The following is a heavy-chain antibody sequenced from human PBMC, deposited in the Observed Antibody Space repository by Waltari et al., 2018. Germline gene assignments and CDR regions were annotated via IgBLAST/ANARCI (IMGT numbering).Heavy chain of an antibody. V-gene: IGHV1-69*13. CDR2: IIPIFGTA. D-gene: IGHD6-13*01. Sequence: QVQLVQSGAEVKKPGSSVKVSCKASGGTFSSYAISWVRQAPGQGLEWMGGIIPIFGTANYAQKFQGRVTITADESTSTAYMELSSLRSEDTAVYYCASLSSSWYDGFDAFDIWGQGTMVTVSS. CDR1: GGTFSSYA. CDR3: ASLSSSWYDGFDAFDI. J-gene: IGHJ3*02.